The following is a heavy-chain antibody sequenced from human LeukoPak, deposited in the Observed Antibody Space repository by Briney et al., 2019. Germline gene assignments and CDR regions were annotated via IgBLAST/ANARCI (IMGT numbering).Heavy chain of an antibody. CDR3: ARQLYVSGSYYAPMDV. J-gene: IGHJ6*03. D-gene: IGHD3-10*01. V-gene: IGHV4-34*01. Sequence: SETLSLTCVVYGGSFSGYYWSWIRQTPGKGLEWIASVHHSGSTYYNPSLKSRLTISVDTSKNQFSLKMSSVTAADTAVYFCARQLYVSGSYYAPMDVWGKGTTVTISS. CDR1: GGSFSGYY. CDR2: VHHSGST.